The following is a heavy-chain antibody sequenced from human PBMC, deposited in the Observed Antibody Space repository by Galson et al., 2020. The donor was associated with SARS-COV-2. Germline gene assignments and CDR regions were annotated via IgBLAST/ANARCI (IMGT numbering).Heavy chain of an antibody. CDR2: IWYDGSNK. D-gene: IGHD3-22*01. V-gene: IGHV3-33*01. CDR3: ASQIVTNLPFDY. CDR1: GFTFSSYG. J-gene: IGHJ4*02. Sequence: SLKISCAASGFTFSSYGMHWVRQAPGKGLEWVAVIWYDGSNKYYADSVKGRFTISRDNSKNTLYLQMNSLRAEDTAVYYCASQIVTNLPFDYWGQGTLVTVSS.